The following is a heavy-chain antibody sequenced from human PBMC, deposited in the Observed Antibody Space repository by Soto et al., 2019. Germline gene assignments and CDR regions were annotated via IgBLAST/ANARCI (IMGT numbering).Heavy chain of an antibody. Sequence: ASVKVSCKGSGYDFTTYGITWVRQAPGQGLEWMAWISAHNGNTDYAQKLQGRVTVTRDTSTSTAYVELRSLRSDDTAVYYCARGRYGDYWGQGALVTAPQ. V-gene: IGHV1-18*01. CDR2: ISAHNGNT. J-gene: IGHJ4*02. CDR1: GYDFTTYG. D-gene: IGHD1-1*01. CDR3: ARGRYGDY.